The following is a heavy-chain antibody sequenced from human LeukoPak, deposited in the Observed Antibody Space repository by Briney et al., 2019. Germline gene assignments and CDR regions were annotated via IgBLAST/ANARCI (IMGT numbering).Heavy chain of an antibody. CDR3: ARDQTTVVTLYYYYGMDV. Sequence: GSLRLSCAASGFTFDDYTMHWVRQAPGKGLEWVSLISWDGGSTYYADSVKGRFTISRDSAKNSLYLQMNSLRAEDTAVYYCARDQTTVVTLYYYYGMDVWGQGTTVTVSS. D-gene: IGHD4-23*01. CDR2: ISWDGGST. J-gene: IGHJ6*02. V-gene: IGHV3-43*01. CDR1: GFTFDDYT.